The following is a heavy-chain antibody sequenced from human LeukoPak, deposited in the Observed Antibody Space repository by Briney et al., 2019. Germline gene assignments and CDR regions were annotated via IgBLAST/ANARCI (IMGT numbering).Heavy chain of an antibody. D-gene: IGHD2-2*01. CDR3: AREWLSCENGGCYLALDY. CDR2: IGFSSRHI. J-gene: IGHJ4*02. V-gene: IGHV3-21*01. CDR1: GFTFSSYN. Sequence: GGSVCLSRAASGFTFSSYNMNWVRQAPGKGLEWVSSIGFSSRHIYYADSVRGRFTVTRDNAKSALFLQMDSLRAEDTAVYYCAREWLSCENGGCYLALDYWGEGTLVTVSS.